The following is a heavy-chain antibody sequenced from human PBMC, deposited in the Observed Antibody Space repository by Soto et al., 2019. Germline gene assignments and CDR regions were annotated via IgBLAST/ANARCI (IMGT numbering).Heavy chain of an antibody. V-gene: IGHV1-18*01. CDR2: INTYNGNT. J-gene: IGHJ4*02. Sequence: QVQLVQSGAEVKKPGASVKVSCKASGYTFINYGISWARQAPGQGLEWMGWINTYNGNTNYAQKVQGRVTMTTDTSTRTAYMELRSLTSDDTAVYCCARFLTVTTEDDYWGQGTLVTVSS. D-gene: IGHD4-17*01. CDR1: GYTFINYG. CDR3: ARFLTVTTEDDY.